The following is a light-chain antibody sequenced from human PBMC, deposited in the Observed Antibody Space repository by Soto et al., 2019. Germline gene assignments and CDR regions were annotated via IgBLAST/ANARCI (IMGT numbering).Light chain of an antibody. Sequence: EIVLTQSPGTLSLFPGERATLSCRASQSVSSTYLAWFQQKPGQAPRLLIYGASSRATGIPDRFSGSGFGTDFTLTISRLEPEDFAVYYCQQYGTSPFNFGPGTKLHIK. V-gene: IGKV3-20*01. CDR3: QQYGTSPFN. J-gene: IGKJ3*01. CDR1: QSVSSTY. CDR2: GAS.